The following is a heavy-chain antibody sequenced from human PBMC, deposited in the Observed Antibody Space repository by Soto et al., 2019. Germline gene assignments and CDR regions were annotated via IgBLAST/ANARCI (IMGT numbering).Heavy chain of an antibody. CDR2: SDREHGEL. Sequence: GASVKVSCKDSGNSLSKLSIYWVRQAPAKGLECMGGSDREHGELVYAEGFQGRFSMTEDTPTDTINMESTSLRSEDTALYFCAAVVLLPEEFAFSGVVVGAFDYWGQGTPVTVCS. CDR3: AAVVLLPEEFAFSGVVVGAFDY. V-gene: IGHV1-24*01. J-gene: IGHJ4*02. CDR1: GNSLSKLS. D-gene: IGHD3-16*02.